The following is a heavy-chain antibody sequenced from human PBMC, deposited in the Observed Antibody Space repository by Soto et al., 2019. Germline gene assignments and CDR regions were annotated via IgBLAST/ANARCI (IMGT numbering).Heavy chain of an antibody. V-gene: IGHV3-23*01. Sequence: EVQLLESGGGFVQPGGSLRLSCTASGVGLSTYAISWVRQAPGTGLEWVSVISGNSGKTDYADSVKGRFSISRDKSENTVYLQRNRLRAEDTAVYYCALPSCGGDCYSPLDYWGQGTLVTVSS. CDR1: GVGLSTYA. J-gene: IGHJ4*02. CDR3: ALPSCGGDCYSPLDY. D-gene: IGHD2-21*02. CDR2: ISGNSGKT.